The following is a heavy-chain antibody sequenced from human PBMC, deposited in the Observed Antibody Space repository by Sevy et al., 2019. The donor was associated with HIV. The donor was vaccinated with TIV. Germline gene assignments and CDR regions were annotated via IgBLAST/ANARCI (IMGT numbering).Heavy chain of an antibody. CDR2: ISCDGSNK. J-gene: IGHJ3*02. Sequence: GGSLRLSCAASGFTFSSYGMHWVRQAPGKGLEWVAVISCDGSNKHYADSVKGRFTISRDNSKNTLYLQLNSLRTEDTAVYYCAKGMGVGVNDAFDIWGQGTMVTVSS. V-gene: IGHV3-30*18. D-gene: IGHD1-26*01. CDR3: AKGMGVGVNDAFDI. CDR1: GFTFSSYG.